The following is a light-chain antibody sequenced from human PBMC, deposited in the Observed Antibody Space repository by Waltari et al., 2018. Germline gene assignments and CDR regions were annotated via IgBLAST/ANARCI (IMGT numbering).Light chain of an antibody. CDR1: SSNIGNNYNY. J-gene: IGLJ3*02. V-gene: IGLV1-51*01. CDR3: GTWDSSLSAVV. Sequence: QSVLTQPPSVSAAPGQKVTISCSGSSSNIGNNYNYVSWYQHLPGTAPKLLIYDENKRPSGIPDRLSGSKSGTSATLGITGLQTGDEADYYCGTWDSSLSAVVFGGGTKLTVL. CDR2: DEN.